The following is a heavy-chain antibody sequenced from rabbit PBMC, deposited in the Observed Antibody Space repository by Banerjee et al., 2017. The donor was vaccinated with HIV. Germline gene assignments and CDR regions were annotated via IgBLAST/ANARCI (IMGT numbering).Heavy chain of an antibody. CDR1: GFSFSSSYY. J-gene: IGHJ4*01. D-gene: IGHD8-1*01. Sequence: QSLEESGGDLVKPGASLTLTCTASGFSFSSSYYMCWVRQAPGKGLEWIACIYGGSSGSTYYASWAKGRFTISKTSSTTVTLQMTSLTAADTATYFCARDIYGSSAGNRFNLWGQGTLVTVS. CDR3: ARDIYGSSAGNRFNL. V-gene: IGHV1S40*01. CDR2: IYGGSSGST.